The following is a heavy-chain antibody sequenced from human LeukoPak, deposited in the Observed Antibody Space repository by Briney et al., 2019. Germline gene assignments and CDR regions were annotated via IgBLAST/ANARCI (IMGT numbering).Heavy chain of an antibody. CDR3: ARGLRYSSPYYYYYMDV. V-gene: IGHV4-59*01. CDR1: GGSTSSYY. J-gene: IGHJ6*03. CDR2: IYYSGST. Sequence: SETLSLTCTVSGGSTSSYYWSWIRQPPGKGLEWIGDIYYSGSTNYNPSLKSRVTISVDTSKNQFSLKLSSVTAADTAVYYCARGLRYSSPYYYYYMDVWGKGTTVTVSS. D-gene: IGHD6-13*01.